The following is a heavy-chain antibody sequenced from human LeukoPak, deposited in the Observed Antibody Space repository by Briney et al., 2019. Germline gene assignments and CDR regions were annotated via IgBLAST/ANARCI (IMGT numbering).Heavy chain of an antibody. D-gene: IGHD6-19*01. CDR3: ARPTSSGWFDP. J-gene: IGHJ5*02. V-gene: IGHV4-61*02. CDR2: IYTSGST. Sequence: KASETLSLTCTVSGGSISSGSYYWSWIRQPAGKGLEWIGRIYTSGSTNYNPSLKSRVTISVDTSKNQFSLKLSSVTAADTAVYYCARPTSSGWFDPWGQGTLVTVSS. CDR1: GGSISSGSYY.